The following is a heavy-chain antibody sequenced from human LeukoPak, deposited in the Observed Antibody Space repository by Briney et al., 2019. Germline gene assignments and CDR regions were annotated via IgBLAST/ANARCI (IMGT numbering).Heavy chain of an antibody. J-gene: IGHJ6*02. Sequence: GGSLRLSCAASGFTFSSYAMSWVRQAPGKGLEWVSAISGSGGSTYYADSVKGRFTISRDNSKNTLYLQMNSLRAEDTAVYYCAKEMRIFGVAGYYYSGMDVRGQGTTVIVSS. CDR3: AKEMRIFGVAGYYYSGMDV. CDR2: ISGSGGST. D-gene: IGHD3-3*01. V-gene: IGHV3-23*01. CDR1: GFTFSSYA.